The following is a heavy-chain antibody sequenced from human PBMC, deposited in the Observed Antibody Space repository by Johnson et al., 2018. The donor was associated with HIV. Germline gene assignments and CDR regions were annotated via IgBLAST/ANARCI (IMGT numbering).Heavy chain of an antibody. CDR1: GLTFSSYG. CDR2: ISYDGGNK. V-gene: IGHV3-30*03. Sequence: QVQLVESGGGVVQPGRSLRLSCAASGLTFSSYGMHWVRQAPGKGLEWVAVISYDGGNKYYADSVKGRFTISRDNSKNTLYLQMNSLRVEDTAVYYCARINVDTTFYRAFDIWGQGTMVTVSS. D-gene: IGHD5-18*01. J-gene: IGHJ3*02. CDR3: ARINVDTTFYRAFDI.